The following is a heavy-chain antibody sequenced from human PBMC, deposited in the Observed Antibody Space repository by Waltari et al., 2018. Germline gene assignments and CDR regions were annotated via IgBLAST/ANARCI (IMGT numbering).Heavy chain of an antibody. V-gene: IGHV4-39*01. D-gene: IGHD6-19*01. Sequence: QLQLQESGPGLVKPSETLSLTCIVSGGSIFSSSYYWGWIRQPPGKGPEWIGSIYNSGITYYNPSLKSRVTLSVDTSKNHFSLKVSSVTAADTAVYYCARHRLAVAAYWFDPWGQGTLVTVSS. CDR2: IYNSGIT. J-gene: IGHJ5*01. CDR1: GGSIFSSSYY. CDR3: ARHRLAVAAYWFDP.